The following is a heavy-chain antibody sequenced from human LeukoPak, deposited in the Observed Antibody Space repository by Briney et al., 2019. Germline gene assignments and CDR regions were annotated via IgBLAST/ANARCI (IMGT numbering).Heavy chain of an antibody. CDR2: IIPILGIA. D-gene: IGHD2-2*01. CDR1: GGTFSGYA. V-gene: IGHV1-69*04. J-gene: IGHJ6*02. Sequence: GASVKVSCKASGGTFSGYAISWVRQAPGQGLEWMGRIIPILGIANYAQKFQGRVTITADKSTSTAYMELSSLRSEDTAVYYCARSWASIVVVPAAMDYYYGMDVWGQGTTVTVSS. CDR3: ARSWASIVVVPAAMDYYYGMDV.